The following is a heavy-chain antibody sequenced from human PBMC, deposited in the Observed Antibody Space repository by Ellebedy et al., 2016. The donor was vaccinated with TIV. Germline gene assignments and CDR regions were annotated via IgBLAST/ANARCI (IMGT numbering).Heavy chain of an antibody. CDR3: ARGIISVSDV. J-gene: IGHJ6*02. CDR1: EFTFSSHW. V-gene: IGHV3-7*01. Sequence: GGSLRLSXAASEFTFSSHWMNWVRQAPGKGLEWVAIIKQDGSEKNYVDSVKGRFTISRDNAKNSLHLQMNSLRAEDAAVYYCARGIISVSDVWGQGTTVTV. CDR2: IKQDGSEK. D-gene: IGHD3-10*01.